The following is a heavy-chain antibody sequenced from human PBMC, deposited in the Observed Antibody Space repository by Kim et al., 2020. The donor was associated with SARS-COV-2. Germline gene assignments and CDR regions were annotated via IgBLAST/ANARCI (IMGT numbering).Heavy chain of an antibody. Sequence: ASVKVSCKASGYTFTSYEINWVRQATGQGLEWMGWMNPNSGDTRYIQNFQGRVTMTRDTSIGTAYMELSSLRSDDTAVYYCTRGSMRASPQFDFWGQGTLVTVSS. V-gene: IGHV1-8*01. CDR3: TRGSMRASPQFDF. CDR2: MNPNSGDT. CDR1: GYTFTSYE. D-gene: IGHD3-22*01. J-gene: IGHJ4*02.